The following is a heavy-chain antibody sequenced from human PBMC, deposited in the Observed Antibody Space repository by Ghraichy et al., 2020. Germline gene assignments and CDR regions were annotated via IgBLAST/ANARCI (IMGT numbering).Heavy chain of an antibody. V-gene: IGHV3-53*01. Sequence: GESLNISCAASGFTVSSNYMSWVRQAPGKGLEWVSVIYSGGSTYYADSVKGRFTISRDNSKNTLYLQMNSLRAEDTAVYYCARGGYYYYGSGSTPSYYYYGMDVWGQGTTVTVSS. CDR2: IYSGGST. J-gene: IGHJ6*02. CDR3: ARGGYYYYGSGSTPSYYYYGMDV. CDR1: GFTVSSNY. D-gene: IGHD3-10*01.